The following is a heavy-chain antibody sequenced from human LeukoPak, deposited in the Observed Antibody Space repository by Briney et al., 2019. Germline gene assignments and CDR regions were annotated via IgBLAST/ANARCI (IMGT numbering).Heavy chain of an antibody. CDR1: GYTFTSYD. V-gene: IGHV1-8*03. CDR3: ARGLGGYGGHNWFDP. Sequence: ASVKVSCKASGYTFTSYDINWVRQATGQGLEWMGWMNPNSGNTGYAQKFQGRVTITRNTSISTAYMELSSLRSEDTAVYYCARGLGGYGGHNWFDPWGQGTLVTVSS. CDR2: MNPNSGNT. D-gene: IGHD5-12*01. J-gene: IGHJ5*02.